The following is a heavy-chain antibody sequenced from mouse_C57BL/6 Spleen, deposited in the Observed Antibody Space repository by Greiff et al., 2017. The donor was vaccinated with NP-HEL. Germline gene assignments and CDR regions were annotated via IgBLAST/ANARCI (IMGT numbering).Heavy chain of an antibody. CDR3: ERGGLLGWFAY. J-gene: IGHJ3*01. D-gene: IGHD1-1*01. CDR2: ISDGGSYT. V-gene: IGHV5-4*03. Sequence: EVMLVESGGGLVKPGGSLKLSCAASGFTFSSYAMSWVRQTPEKRLEWVATISDGGSYTYYPDNVKGRFTISRDNAKNNLYLQMSHLKSEDTAMYYCERGGLLGWFAYWGQGTLVTVSA. CDR1: GFTFSSYA.